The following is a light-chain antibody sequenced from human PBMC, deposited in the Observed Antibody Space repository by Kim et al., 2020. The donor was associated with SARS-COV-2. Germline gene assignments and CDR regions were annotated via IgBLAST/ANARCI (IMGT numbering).Light chain of an antibody. V-gene: IGLV2-14*03. CDR2: DVS. Sequence: GQSITISCTGTSSDIGTYNYVSWYQQHPGKVPKLIIFDVSNRPSGVSNRFSGSKSGNMASLTISGLQAEDEADYYCSSYTRSDTGVFGGGTQLTVL. CDR3: SSYTRSDTGV. J-gene: IGLJ2*01. CDR1: SSDIGTYNY.